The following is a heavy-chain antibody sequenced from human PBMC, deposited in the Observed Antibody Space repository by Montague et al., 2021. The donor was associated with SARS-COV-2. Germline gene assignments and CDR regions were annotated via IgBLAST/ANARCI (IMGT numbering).Heavy chain of an antibody. V-gene: IGHV4-39*01. D-gene: IGHD3-3*01. Sequence: SETLSLTCTVSGGSISSSSYYWGWIRQPPGKGLEWIGCIYYSGXTXYXXXXKXRVTISVDTSKNQFSLKLSSVTAADTAVYYCASLPRIMIFGVVIHFDYWGQGTLVTVSS. CDR1: GGSISSSSYY. CDR2: IYYSGXT. J-gene: IGHJ4*02. CDR3: ASLPRIMIFGVVIHFDY.